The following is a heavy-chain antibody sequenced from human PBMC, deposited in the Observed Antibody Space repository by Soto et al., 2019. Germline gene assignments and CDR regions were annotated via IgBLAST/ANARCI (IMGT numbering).Heavy chain of an antibody. V-gene: IGHV1-8*01. CDR3: ARTGNSPA. J-gene: IGHJ4*02. CDR2: MNPNSGNT. Sequence: QVQLVQSGAEVKKHGASVKVSCKASGYTFTNYDLNWVRQATGQGLEWIGWMNPNSGNTAYAQKFQGRFTMTRNTSISTAYMELSSLISEDTAVYYCARTGNSPAGGQGTLVTVSS. CDR1: GYTFTNYD. D-gene: IGHD5-18*01.